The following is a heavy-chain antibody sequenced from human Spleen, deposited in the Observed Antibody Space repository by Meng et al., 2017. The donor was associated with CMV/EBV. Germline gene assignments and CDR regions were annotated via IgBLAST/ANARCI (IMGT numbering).Heavy chain of an antibody. V-gene: IGHV5-51*01. D-gene: IGHD6-13*01. J-gene: IGHJ4*02. CDR1: GYRFTSSW. CDR2: IYPGDSDT. Sequence: KVSCKGSGYRFTSSWIAWVRQMPGKGLEWMGIIYPGDSDTRYSPSFQGQVTISADKSISTAYLQWSSLKASDTAMYYCARLQGPRTSSPPLTYWGQGTLVTVSS. CDR3: ARLQGPRTSSPPLTY.